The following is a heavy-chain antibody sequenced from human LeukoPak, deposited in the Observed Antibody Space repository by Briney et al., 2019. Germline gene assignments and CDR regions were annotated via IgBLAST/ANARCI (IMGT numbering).Heavy chain of an antibody. V-gene: IGHV4-59*01. D-gene: IGHD5-18*01. CDR3: ARDRGELAAMDYFDY. CDR2: IYYSGST. Sequence: PSETLSLACTVSGGSISSYYWSWIRQPPGKGLEWIGYIYYSGSTNYNPSLKSRVTISVDTSKNQFSLKLSSVTAADTAVYYCARDRGELAAMDYFDYWGQGTLVTVSS. CDR1: GGSISSYY. J-gene: IGHJ4*02.